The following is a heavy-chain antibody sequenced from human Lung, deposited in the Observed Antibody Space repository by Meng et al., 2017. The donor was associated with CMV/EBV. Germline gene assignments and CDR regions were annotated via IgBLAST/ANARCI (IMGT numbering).Heavy chain of an antibody. V-gene: IGHV4-34*01. CDR3: ARGIDYHDGVDY. Sequence: QLQLQESGSGLVKPSQTLSLTCIRSGGSFSGYFWNWLRQPPGKGLGWIGEINPTGSTNYNPSLKSRVIMSLDTFRNQFSLKLTSVTAADTAVYYCARGIDYHDGVDYWGQGSLVTVSS. J-gene: IGHJ4*02. CDR1: GGSFSGYF. CDR2: INPTGST. D-gene: IGHD2-8*01.